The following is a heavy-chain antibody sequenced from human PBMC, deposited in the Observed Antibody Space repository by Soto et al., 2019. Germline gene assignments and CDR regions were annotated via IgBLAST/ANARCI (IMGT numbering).Heavy chain of an antibody. CDR2: VIGGGGNT. CDR1: GFTFSNYA. D-gene: IGHD5-12*01. Sequence: EVQLLESGGALIQPGGSLRLSCAASGFTFSNYAMSWVRQAPGKGLEWVSTVIGGGGNTHYADSVKGRFTISRDNSKSTLYLQMNSLRADDTAVYYCAKRSGYTGYDYYFGSWGQGALVTVSS. J-gene: IGHJ4*02. CDR3: AKRSGYTGYDYYFGS. V-gene: IGHV3-23*01.